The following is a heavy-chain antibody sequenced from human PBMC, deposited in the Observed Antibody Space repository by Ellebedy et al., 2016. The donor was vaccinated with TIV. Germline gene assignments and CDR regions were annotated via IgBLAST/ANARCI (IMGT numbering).Heavy chain of an antibody. Sequence: SVKVSXKATSGTFSSYAISWVRQPPGQGLEWMGGIIPIFGTANYAQKFQGRVTITADESTSTAYMELRSPRSDDTAVYYCAREGYSYGYWLYWGQGTLVTVSS. J-gene: IGHJ4*02. V-gene: IGHV1-69*13. CDR2: IIPIFGTA. CDR1: SGTFSSYA. D-gene: IGHD5-18*01. CDR3: AREGYSYGYWLY.